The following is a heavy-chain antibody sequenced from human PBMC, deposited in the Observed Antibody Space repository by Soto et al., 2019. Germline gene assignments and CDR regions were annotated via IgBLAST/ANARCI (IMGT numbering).Heavy chain of an antibody. Sequence: GGSLRLSCAASGFTFSYNYMSWIRQSPGKGLEWVSYISSSGSIIYYADSVKGRFTISRDNAKNSLYLQMNSLRAEDTAVYYCARDLGYYESDGYFDYWGQGALVTVSS. V-gene: IGHV3-11*01. D-gene: IGHD3-22*01. CDR1: GFTFSYNY. J-gene: IGHJ4*02. CDR3: ARDLGYYESDGYFDY. CDR2: ISSSGSII.